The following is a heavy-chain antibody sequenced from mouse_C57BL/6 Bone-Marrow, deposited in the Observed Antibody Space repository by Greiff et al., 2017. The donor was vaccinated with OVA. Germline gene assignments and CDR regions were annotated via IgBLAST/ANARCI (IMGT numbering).Heavy chain of an antibody. J-gene: IGHJ2*01. CDR2: IYPGSGST. Sequence: QVQLQQSGAELVKPGASVKMSCKASGYTFTSYWITWVKQRPGQGLEWIGDIYPGSGSTNYNEKFKSKATLTVDTSSSTAYMQLSSLTSEDSAVYYCARWTGLGHYFDYWGQGTTLTVSS. V-gene: IGHV1-55*01. CDR1: GYTFTSYW. CDR3: ARWTGLGHYFDY. D-gene: IGHD3-3*01.